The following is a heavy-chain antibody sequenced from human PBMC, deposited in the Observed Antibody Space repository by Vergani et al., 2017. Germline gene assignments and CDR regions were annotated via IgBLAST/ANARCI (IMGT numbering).Heavy chain of an antibody. J-gene: IGHJ4*02. CDR3: ATLHSSGYYFDY. D-gene: IGHD3-22*01. CDR1: GGSISSSSYY. Sequence: QLQLQESGPGLVKPSETLSLTCTVSGGSISSSSYYWGWIHQPPGKGLEWIGSIYYSGSTYYNPSLKSRVTISVDTSKNQFSLKLSSVTAADTAVYYCATLHSSGYYFDYWGQGTLVTVSS. CDR2: IYYSGST. V-gene: IGHV4-39*01.